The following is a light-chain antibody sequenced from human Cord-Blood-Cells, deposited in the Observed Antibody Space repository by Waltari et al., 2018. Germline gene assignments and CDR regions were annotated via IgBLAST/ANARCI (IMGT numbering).Light chain of an antibody. CDR1: SSDFVGYNY. CDR3: CSYAGSYTYV. CDR2: DVS. V-gene: IGLV2-11*01. Sequence: QSALTQPRSVSGSPGQSGTISCTATSSDFVGYNYVSWYQQHPGKAPKLMIYDVSKRPSGVPDRFSGSKSGNTASLTISGLQAEDEADYYCCSYAGSYTYVFGTGTKVTVL. J-gene: IGLJ1*01.